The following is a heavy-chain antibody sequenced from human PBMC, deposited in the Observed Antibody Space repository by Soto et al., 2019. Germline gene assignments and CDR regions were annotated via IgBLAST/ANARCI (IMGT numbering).Heavy chain of an antibody. CDR1: GFTFKNYG. CDR3: AKDAYYYSSGGEFEGGYFDH. CDR2: ILHDGSYK. J-gene: IGHJ4*02. V-gene: IGHV3-30*18. Sequence: GGSLRLSCAVSGFTFKNYGMHWVRQAPGKGLEWVAVILHDGSYKYYADSVQGRFTISRDNSKNTLFLQMNSLRAEDTAVYYCAKDAYYYSSGGEFEGGYFDHWGQGALVTVSS. D-gene: IGHD2-21*01.